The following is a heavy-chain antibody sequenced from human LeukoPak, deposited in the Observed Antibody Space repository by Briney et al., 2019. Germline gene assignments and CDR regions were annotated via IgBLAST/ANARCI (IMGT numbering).Heavy chain of an antibody. J-gene: IGHJ2*01. Sequence: SETLSLTCTVSHGSIATHSYFWGWLRQPPGKGLEFVANVQYSGFGYKSPSLGSRVAVSTDTSKNQFSLRLESVTAADTAVYFCVRGVSNDWYFDLWGSGTLVSISS. D-gene: IGHD3-3*01. CDR1: HGSIATHSYF. CDR2: VQYSGFG. CDR3: VRGVSNDWYFDL. V-gene: IGHV4-39*07.